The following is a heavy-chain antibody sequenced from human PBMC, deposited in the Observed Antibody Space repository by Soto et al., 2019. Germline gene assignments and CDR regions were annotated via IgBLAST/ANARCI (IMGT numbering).Heavy chain of an antibody. CDR2: IYPGDSDT. CDR3: ARRAYCSGGSCYPAGAGDYYYYYGMDV. Sequence: GESLKISCKGSGYSFTSYWIGWVRQMPGKGLEWMGIIYPGDSDTRYSPSFQGQVTISADKSISTAYLQWSSLKASDTAMYYCARRAYCSGGSCYPAGAGDYYYYYGMDVWGQGTTVTVSS. CDR1: GYSFTSYW. J-gene: IGHJ6*02. D-gene: IGHD2-15*01. V-gene: IGHV5-51*01.